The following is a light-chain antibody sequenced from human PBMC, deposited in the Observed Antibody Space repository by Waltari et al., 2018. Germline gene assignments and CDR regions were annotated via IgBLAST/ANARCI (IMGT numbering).Light chain of an antibody. J-gene: IGLJ2*01. CDR2: RNT. CDR3: QSYDTSLRSSV. V-gene: IGLV1-40*01. CDR1: SSNIGAAYD. Sequence: QSVLTQSPSVSGAPGQRVTISCTGSSSNIGAAYDVHWYQQIPGTAPQLLIYRNTSRPSGVPHRISCSKSGTSASLAITGLQAEDEADYYCQSYDTSLRSSVFGGGTKLTVL.